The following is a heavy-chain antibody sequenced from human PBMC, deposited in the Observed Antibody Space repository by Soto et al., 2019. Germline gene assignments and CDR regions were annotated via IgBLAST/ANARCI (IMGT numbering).Heavy chain of an antibody. D-gene: IGHD3-10*01. CDR3: ARRGSGSYSDY. CDR2: IYYSGST. Sequence: QLQLQESGPGLLKPSETLSLTCTVSGGSIRSRSYYWGWIRQTPGKGLEWIGSIYYSGSTYYNPSLKSRVTISVDTSKNQFSLKLSSVTAADTAVYYCARRGSGSYSDYWGQGTLVTVSS. J-gene: IGHJ4*02. V-gene: IGHV4-39*01. CDR1: GGSIRSRSYY.